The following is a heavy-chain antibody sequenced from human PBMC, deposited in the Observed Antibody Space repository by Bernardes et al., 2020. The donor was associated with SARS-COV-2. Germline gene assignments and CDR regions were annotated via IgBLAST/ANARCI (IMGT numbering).Heavy chain of an antibody. J-gene: IGHJ6*02. V-gene: IGHV3-33*01. D-gene: IGHD3-10*01. CDR3: AREAYYGSGTYGMDV. CDR2: IWYDGSNK. CDR1: GFTFSSYG. Sequence: GGSLRLSCVASGFTFSSYGMHWVRQAPGKGLEWVAVIWYDGSNKYYADSVKGRFTISRDNSKNTLYLQMNSLRAEDTAVYYCAREAYYGSGTYGMDVWGQGTKVTVSS.